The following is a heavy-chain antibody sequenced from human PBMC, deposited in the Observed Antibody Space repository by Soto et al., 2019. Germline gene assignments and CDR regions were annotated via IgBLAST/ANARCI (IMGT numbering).Heavy chain of an antibody. D-gene: IGHD3-3*01. CDR3: TTQAHYDFWSGYYTDY. V-gene: IGHV3-15*01. J-gene: IGHJ4*02. CDR1: VFTFSNAW. Sequence: GPLRISPAASVFTFSNAWMSWVRQAPGKGLEWVGRIKSKTDGGTTDYAAPVKGRFTISRDDSKNTLYLQMNSLKTEDTAVYYCTTQAHYDFWSGYYTDYWGQGTLVTVSS. CDR2: IKSKTDGGTT.